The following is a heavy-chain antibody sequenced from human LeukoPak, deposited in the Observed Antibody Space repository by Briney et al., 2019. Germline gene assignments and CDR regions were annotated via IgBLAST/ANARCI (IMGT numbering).Heavy chain of an antibody. CDR3: AKDTSAWFGEAFDI. V-gene: IGHV3-30*18. J-gene: IGHJ3*02. CDR2: ISYDGSNK. CDR1: GFTFSSYA. Sequence: GGSLRLSCAASGFTFSSYAMSWVRKAPGKGLEWVAVISYDGSNKYYADSVKGRFTISRDNSKNTLYLQMNSLGAEDTAVYYCAKDTSAWFGEAFDIWGQGTMVTVSS. D-gene: IGHD3-10*01.